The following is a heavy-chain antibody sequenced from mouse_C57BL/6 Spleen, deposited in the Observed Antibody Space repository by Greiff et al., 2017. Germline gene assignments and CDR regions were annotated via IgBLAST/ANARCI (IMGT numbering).Heavy chain of an antibody. Sequence: QVQLQQPGTELVKPGASVKLSCKASGYTFTSYWMHWVKQRPGQGLEWIGNINPSNGGTNYNEKFKGKATLTVDTSSSTAYMQLSSLTSEDSAVYYCARPRYGSCPYYYAMDYWGQGTSVTVSS. CDR1: GYTFTSYW. J-gene: IGHJ4*01. D-gene: IGHD1-1*01. CDR3: ARPRYGSCPYYYAMDY. V-gene: IGHV1-53*01. CDR2: INPSNGGT.